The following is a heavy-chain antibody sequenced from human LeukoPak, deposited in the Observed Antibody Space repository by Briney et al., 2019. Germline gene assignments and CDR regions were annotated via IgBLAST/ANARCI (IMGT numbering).Heavy chain of an antibody. J-gene: IGHJ4*02. Sequence: ASVKVSCKASGGTFSSYAISWVRRAPGQGLEWMGWINAGNGNTKYSQKFQGRVTITRDTSASTAYMELSSLRSEDTAVYYCARGYSYGYSFFDYWGQGTLVTVSS. V-gene: IGHV1-3*01. CDR1: GGTFSSYA. CDR3: ARGYSYGYSFFDY. D-gene: IGHD5-18*01. CDR2: INAGNGNT.